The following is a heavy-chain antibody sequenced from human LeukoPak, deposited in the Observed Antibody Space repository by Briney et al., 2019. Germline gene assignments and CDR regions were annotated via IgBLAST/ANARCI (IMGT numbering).Heavy chain of an antibody. CDR2: VNHSGYT. CDR3: ARQLYGSDY. D-gene: IGHD4-17*01. V-gene: IGHV4-34*01. Sequence: SETLSLTCDVSGVSFSTYYWSWIRQSPEKGLEWIGEVNHSGYTNYNPSLKGRVTISVDTSKNQYSLKLSSVTAADTAVYYCARQLYGSDYWGQGTLVTVSS. CDR1: GVSFSTYY. J-gene: IGHJ4*02.